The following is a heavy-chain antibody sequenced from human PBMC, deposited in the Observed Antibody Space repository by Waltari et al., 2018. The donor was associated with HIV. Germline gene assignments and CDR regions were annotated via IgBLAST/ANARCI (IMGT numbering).Heavy chain of an antibody. CDR3: ARRGADYGNPLDY. V-gene: IGHV4-39*01. CDR2: IYYTGST. D-gene: IGHD4-17*01. J-gene: IGHJ4*02. CDR1: GGSISTHNFY. Sequence: QLQLLESGPRLVKPSETLSLTCTVSGGSISTHNFYWGWIRQPPGKALEWIGSIYYTGSTSSNPSLESRVTISIDTSKNQFSLKLNSVTDTDTAVYYCARRGADYGNPLDYWGQGTLVTVSS.